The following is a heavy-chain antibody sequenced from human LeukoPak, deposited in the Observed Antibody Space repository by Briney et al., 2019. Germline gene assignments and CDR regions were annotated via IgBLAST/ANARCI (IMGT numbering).Heavy chain of an antibody. D-gene: IGHD2-2*01. CDR3: ARLGYCSSTSCYRVLYY. Sequence: GGSLRLSCAASGFTFSSYAMSWVRQAPGKGLEWVSAISGSGGSTYYADSVKGRFTISRDNSKNTLYLQMNSLRAEETAVYYCARLGYCSSTSCYRVLYYWGQGTLVTVSS. J-gene: IGHJ4*02. V-gene: IGHV3-23*01. CDR2: ISGSGGST. CDR1: GFTFSSYA.